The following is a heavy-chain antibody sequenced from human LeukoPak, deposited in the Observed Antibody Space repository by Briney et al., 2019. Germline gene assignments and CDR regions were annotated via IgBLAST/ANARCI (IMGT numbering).Heavy chain of an antibody. CDR2: IYYSGST. J-gene: IGHJ4*02. CDR3: ARMESSGYSLPDY. CDR1: GGSINSGGYY. V-gene: IGHV4-31*03. Sequence: SETLSLTCTVSGGSINSGGYYWNWIRQLPGKGLEWIGYIYYSGSTYYNPSLKSRVTISVDTSKNQFSLKLSSVTAADTAVYYCARMESSGYSLPDYWGQGTQVTVSS. D-gene: IGHD3-22*01.